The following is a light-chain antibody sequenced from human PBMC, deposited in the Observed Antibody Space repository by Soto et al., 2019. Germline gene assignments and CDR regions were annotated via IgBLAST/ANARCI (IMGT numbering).Light chain of an antibody. CDR2: RAS. Sequence: DIPMTQSPSSLSASVGDRVTITCRASQIINTWLAWYQQKPGKAPKLLIYRASNLVNGVPSRFSGSGSGTEFTLTISSLQPDDFSIYYCQQYETYSGTVGPGTKVDL. CDR3: QQYETYSGT. CDR1: QIINTW. V-gene: IGKV1-5*03. J-gene: IGKJ3*01.